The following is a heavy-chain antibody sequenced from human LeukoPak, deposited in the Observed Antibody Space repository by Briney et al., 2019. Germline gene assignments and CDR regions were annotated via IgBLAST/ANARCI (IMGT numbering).Heavy chain of an antibody. J-gene: IGHJ6*03. D-gene: IGHD2-15*01. Sequence: PSETLSLTCSVSGYSISSGHNWGWIRQAPGKGLEWIGSSYHSGKTYYNPSLKSRVTISIDTSKNEFSLKLSSVTAADTAVYYCTRETIVVVVVAGLDYMDVWGKGTTVTVSS. CDR3: TRETIVVVVVAGLDYMDV. CDR2: SYHSGKT. V-gene: IGHV4-38-2*02. CDR1: GYSISSGHN.